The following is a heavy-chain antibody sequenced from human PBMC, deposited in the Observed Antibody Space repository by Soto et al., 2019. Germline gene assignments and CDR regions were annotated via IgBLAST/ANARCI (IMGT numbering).Heavy chain of an antibody. D-gene: IGHD5-12*01. V-gene: IGHV4-59*01. CDR2: IYYSGST. CDR3: ARGGNIVATIQYYYYYYMDV. Sequence: SETLSLTCTVSGGSISSYYWSWIRQPPGKGLEWIGYIYYSGSTNYNPSLKSRVTISVDTSKNQFSLKLSSVTAADTAVYYCARGGNIVATIQYYYYYYMDVWGKGTTVTVSS. J-gene: IGHJ6*03. CDR1: GGSISSYY.